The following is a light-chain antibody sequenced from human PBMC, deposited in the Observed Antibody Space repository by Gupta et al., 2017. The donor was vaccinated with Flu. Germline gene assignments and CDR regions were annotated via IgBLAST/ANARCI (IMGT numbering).Light chain of an antibody. CDR2: RAS. CDR3: QQYNDWPPYS. V-gene: IGKV3-15*01. J-gene: IGKJ2*03. CDR1: QSVRSN. Sequence: EIMMTQSPATLSVSPGERVTLSCRASQSVRSNLAWYQQKPGQAPRLLIYRASTRATGIPDRVSGSGSGTEFTLTISSLQSEDFAVYYCQQYNDWPPYSFGQGTKLEIK.